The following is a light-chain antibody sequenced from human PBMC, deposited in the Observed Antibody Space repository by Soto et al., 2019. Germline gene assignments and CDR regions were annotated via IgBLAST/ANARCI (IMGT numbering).Light chain of an antibody. Sequence: QSALTQPASGSGSPGQSITIARTGTTSDVGTYKFVSWYQQHPRVAPKLMIYEVSERPSGVSNRFSGAKSDNTASLTISGLQAEDEADYYCCPHAGSPVIFGGGTKLTVL. CDR3: CPHAGSPVI. CDR1: TSDVGTYKF. J-gene: IGLJ2*01. V-gene: IGLV2-23*02. CDR2: EVS.